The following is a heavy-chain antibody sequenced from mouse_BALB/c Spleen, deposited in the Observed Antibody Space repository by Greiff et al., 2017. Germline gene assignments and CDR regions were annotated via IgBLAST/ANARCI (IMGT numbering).Heavy chain of an antibody. CDR2: ILPGSGST. CDR1: GYTFSSYW. D-gene: IGHD4-1*01. J-gene: IGHJ3*01. V-gene: IGHV1-9*01. CDR3: ARGPNWDGAY. Sequence: VQLQQSGAELMKPGASVKISCKATGYTFSSYWIEWVKQRPGHGLEWIGEILPGSGSTNYNEKFKGKATFTADTSSNTAYMQLSSLTSEDSAVYYCARGPNWDGAYWGQGTLVTVSA.